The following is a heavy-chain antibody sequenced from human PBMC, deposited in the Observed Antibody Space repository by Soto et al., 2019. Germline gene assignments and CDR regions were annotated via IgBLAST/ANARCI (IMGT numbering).Heavy chain of an antibody. CDR2: ISAYNGNT. CDR3: ARDGSGYDHAY. D-gene: IGHD5-12*01. Sequence: ASVKVSCKASGYTFTSYGISWVRQAPGQGLEWTGWISAYNGNTNYAQKLQGRVTMTRDTSTSTVYMELSSLRSEDTAVYYCARDGSGYDHAYWGQGTLVTVSS. CDR1: GYTFTSYG. V-gene: IGHV1-18*01. J-gene: IGHJ4*02.